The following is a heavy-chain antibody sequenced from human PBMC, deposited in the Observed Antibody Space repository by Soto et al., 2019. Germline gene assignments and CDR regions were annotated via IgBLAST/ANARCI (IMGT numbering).Heavy chain of an antibody. CDR1: GGSISSGGYS. V-gene: IGHV4-30-2*01. Sequence: QLQLQESGSGLVKPSQTLSLTCAVSGGSISSGGYSWSWIRQPPGKGLEWIGSIYHSGSTYYNPSLKSRVTISVDRPKHQFSLNLSSVTAAASAVYYCAGVRGPYCGGECYPPTPNWFDPWGQGTLVTVSS. CDR3: AGVRGPYCGGECYPPTPNWFDP. D-gene: IGHD2-21*01. CDR2: IYHSGST. J-gene: IGHJ5*02.